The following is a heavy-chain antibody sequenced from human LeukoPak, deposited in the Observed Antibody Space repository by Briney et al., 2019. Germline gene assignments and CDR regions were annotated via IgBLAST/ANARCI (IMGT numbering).Heavy chain of an antibody. CDR1: GFTFSGYG. CDR2: IRYDGNNK. D-gene: IGHD1-26*01. V-gene: IGHV3-30*02. CDR3: AKSWWELRSDAFDI. Sequence: GGSLRLSCAASGFTFSGYGMHWVRQAPGKGLEWVAFIRYDGNNKLYADSVKGQFTISRDNSKNTLYLQMNSLRAEDTAVYYCAKSWWELRSDAFDIWGQGTVVTVSS. J-gene: IGHJ3*02.